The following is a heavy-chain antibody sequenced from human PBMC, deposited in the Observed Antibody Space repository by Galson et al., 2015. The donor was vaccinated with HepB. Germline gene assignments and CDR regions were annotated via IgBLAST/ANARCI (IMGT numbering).Heavy chain of an antibody. J-gene: IGHJ5*02. CDR2: INHSGST. V-gene: IGHV4-34*01. CDR3: ARRGRRQGGLNWFDP. D-gene: IGHD3-16*01. CDR1: GGSFSGYY. Sequence: SETLSLTCAVYGGSFSGYYWSWIRQPPGKGLEWIGEINHSGSTNYNPSLKSRVTISVDTSKNQFSLKLSSVTAADTAVYYCARRGRRQGGLNWFDPWGQGTLVTVSS.